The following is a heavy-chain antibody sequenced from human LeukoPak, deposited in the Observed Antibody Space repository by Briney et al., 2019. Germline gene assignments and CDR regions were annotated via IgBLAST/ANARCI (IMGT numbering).Heavy chain of an antibody. CDR3: ARARCSSTSCSYYFDY. J-gene: IGHJ4*02. CDR2: ISSRSSQI. V-gene: IGHV3-21*01. CDR1: GLTFSSYS. Sequence: GGSLRLSCAASGLTFSSYSMNWVRQAPGKGLEWVSSISSRSSQIYQADSVKGRFTISRDNAKNSLYLQMNGLRAEDTALYFCARARCSSTSCSYYFDYWGQGTLVTVSS. D-gene: IGHD2-2*01.